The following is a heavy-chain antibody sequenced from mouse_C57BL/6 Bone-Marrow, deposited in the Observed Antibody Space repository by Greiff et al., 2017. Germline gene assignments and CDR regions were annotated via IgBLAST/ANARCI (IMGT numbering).Heavy chain of an antibody. J-gene: IGHJ1*03. V-gene: IGHV7-3*01. Sequence: EVQLVESGGGLVQPGGSLSLSCAASGFTFTDYYMSWVRQPPGKALEWLGFIRNKANGYTTEYSASVKGRFTISRDNSQSIIYLQMNALRAEDSATYYCARYSSTVVSCWYFDVWGTGTTVTVSS. CDR3: ARYSSTVVSCWYFDV. CDR1: GFTFTDYY. D-gene: IGHD1-1*01. CDR2: IRNKANGYTT.